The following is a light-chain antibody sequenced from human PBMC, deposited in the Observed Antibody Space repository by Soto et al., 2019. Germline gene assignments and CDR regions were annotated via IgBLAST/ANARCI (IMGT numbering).Light chain of an antibody. CDR3: GSWDSSLRAYV. Sequence: QSVMTQPPSVSAAPGQRVTISCSGSSSNIGGNSVSWYQQLPGTAPKLLIYDDNKRPSGIPHRFSGSKSGTSATLGITGFQTGDEADYYCGSWDSSLRAYVFGTGTKVTFL. CDR2: DDN. J-gene: IGLJ1*01. CDR1: SSNIGGNS. V-gene: IGLV1-51*01.